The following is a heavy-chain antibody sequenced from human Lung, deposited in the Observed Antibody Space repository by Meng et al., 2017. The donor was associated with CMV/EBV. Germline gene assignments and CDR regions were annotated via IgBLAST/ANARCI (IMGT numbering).Heavy chain of an antibody. Sequence: SGVSIRSGDYYWSWIRQPPGKGLEWVGYIFYNGSTSYNPSLKSRLSISMDTSKNQFSLKLRSLTAADTAIYYCVREILAPINYYFDSWGQGTLVTVSS. CDR3: VREILAPINYYFDS. D-gene: IGHD3-10*01. J-gene: IGHJ4*02. CDR1: GVSIRSGDYY. CDR2: IFYNGST. V-gene: IGHV4-30-4*01.